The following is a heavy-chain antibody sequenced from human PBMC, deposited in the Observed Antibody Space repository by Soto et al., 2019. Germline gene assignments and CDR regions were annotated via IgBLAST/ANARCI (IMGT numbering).Heavy chain of an antibody. CDR2: IYPGDSDI. V-gene: IGHV5-51*01. J-gene: IGHJ6*02. CDR3: ARFRYCSGGSCYNYYYYYGMDV. Sequence: GESLKISCKGSGYSFTIYWIGWVRQMPGKGLEWMGIIYPGDSDIRYSPSFQGQVTISADKSISTAYLQWSSLKASDTAMYYCARFRYCSGGSCYNYYYYYGMDVWGQGTTVTVSS. D-gene: IGHD2-15*01. CDR1: GYSFTIYW.